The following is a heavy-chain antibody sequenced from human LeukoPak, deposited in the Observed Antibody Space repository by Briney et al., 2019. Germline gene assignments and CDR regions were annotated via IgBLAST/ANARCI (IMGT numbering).Heavy chain of an antibody. CDR2: IKQDGTEK. CDR1: GFTFSDYY. Sequence: PGGSLRLSCAASGFTFSDYYMSWIRQPPGKGLEWVANIKQDGTEKYYVDSVKGRFTISRDNAKNSLSLQMNSLRAEDTAVYYCARGGYSSSWFWVDWGQGTLVTVSS. D-gene: IGHD6-13*01. J-gene: IGHJ4*02. V-gene: IGHV3-7*01. CDR3: ARGGYSSSWFWVD.